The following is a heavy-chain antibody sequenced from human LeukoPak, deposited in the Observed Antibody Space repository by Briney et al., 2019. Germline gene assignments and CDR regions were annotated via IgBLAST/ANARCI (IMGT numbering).Heavy chain of an antibody. CDR1: GFTFEDCA. CDR2: ISGDGGST. V-gene: IGHV3-43D*03. CDR3: AKGSGKYGSTCYYFDN. J-gene: IGHJ4*02. Sequence: GGSLRLSCAACGFTFEDCAVLGVRGAPGGGGEGVSLISGDGGSTYYADSVKGRFTISRHNNKNSLYLQMNSRRAEDTALYYCAKGSGKYGSTCYYFDNWGQGTLVTVSS. D-gene: IGHD6-13*01.